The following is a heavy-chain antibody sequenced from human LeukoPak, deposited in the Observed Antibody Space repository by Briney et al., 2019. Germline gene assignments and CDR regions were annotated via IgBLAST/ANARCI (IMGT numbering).Heavy chain of an antibody. CDR2: INPSSGGT. Sequence: AASVKVSCKASGYTFTGYFMHWVRQAPGQGLEWMGWINPSSGGTMYAQSFQGRVTMTRDTSISTAYMELSSLTFDDTAVYYCARAEGIDYWGQGTLVTVSS. CDR1: GYTFTGYF. J-gene: IGHJ4*02. V-gene: IGHV1-2*02. CDR3: ARAEGIDY. D-gene: IGHD6-13*01.